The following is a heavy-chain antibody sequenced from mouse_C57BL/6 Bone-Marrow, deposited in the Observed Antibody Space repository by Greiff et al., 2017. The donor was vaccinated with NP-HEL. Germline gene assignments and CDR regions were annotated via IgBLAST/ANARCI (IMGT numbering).Heavy chain of an antibody. CDR3: ARGDYDEEGVDY. CDR2: INPNNGGT. CDR1: GYTFTDYY. V-gene: IGHV1-26*01. D-gene: IGHD2-4*01. J-gene: IGHJ2*01. Sequence: EVQLQQSGPELVKPGASVKISCKASGYTFTDYYMNWVKQSHGKSLEWIGDINPNNGGTSYNQKFKGKATLTVDQSSSTAYMELRSLTSEDSAVYYGARGDYDEEGVDYWGQGTTLTVSS.